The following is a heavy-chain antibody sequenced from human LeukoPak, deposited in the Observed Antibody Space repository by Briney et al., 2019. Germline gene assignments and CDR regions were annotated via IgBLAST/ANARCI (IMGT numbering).Heavy chain of an antibody. V-gene: IGHV1-18*01. Sequence: GASVKVSCKASGYTFTSYGISWVRQAPGQGLEWMGWISAYNGNTNYAQKLQGRVTMTTDTSTSTAYMELRSLRSDDTAVYYCARDRNPITMIVAHLLFDYWGQGTLVTVSS. CDR1: GYTFTSYG. J-gene: IGHJ4*02. D-gene: IGHD3-22*01. CDR2: ISAYNGNT. CDR3: ARDRNPITMIVAHLLFDY.